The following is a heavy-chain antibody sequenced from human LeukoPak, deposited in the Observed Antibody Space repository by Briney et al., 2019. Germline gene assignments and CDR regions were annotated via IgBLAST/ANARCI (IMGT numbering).Heavy chain of an antibody. CDR2: TYYRAKWYN. D-gene: IGHD4-17*01. J-gene: IGHJ4*02. CDR1: GDSFSSNSAT. V-gene: IGHV6-1*01. Sequence: SQALTLTCAISGDSFSSNSATWNWITQSPSRGLESQRRTYYRAKWYNDYAVSVKSRITINPDTSKNQFSLQLNSVTPQDTGVYYCARSPTTVTTLFDYWRQGTLIADSS. CDR3: ARSPTTVTTLFDY.